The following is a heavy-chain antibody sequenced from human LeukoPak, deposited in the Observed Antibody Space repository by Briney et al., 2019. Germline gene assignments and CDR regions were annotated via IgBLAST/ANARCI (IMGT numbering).Heavy chain of an antibody. V-gene: IGHV4-34*01. CDR3: ARGRDNYSSSWYYYYYYMDV. D-gene: IGHD6-13*01. CDR1: GGSFSGYY. CDR2: INHSGST. Sequence: SETLSLTCAVYGGSFSGYYWSWIRQPPGKGLEWIGEINHSGSTNYNPSLKSRVTISVDTSKNQFSLKLSFVTAADTAVYYCARGRDNYSSSWYYYYYYMDVWGKGTTVTVSS. J-gene: IGHJ6*03.